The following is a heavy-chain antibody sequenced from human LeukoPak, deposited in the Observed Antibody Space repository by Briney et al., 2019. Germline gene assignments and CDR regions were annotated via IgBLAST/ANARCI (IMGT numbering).Heavy chain of an antibody. CDR3: ARHPQGLRYFDN. J-gene: IGHJ4*02. CDR1: GHSINNNY. V-gene: IGHV4-59*08. CDR2: IYYSGRDT. Sequence: SQTLSLTCSVAGHSINNNYWSSTRQPPGKGLEWIAYIYYSGRDTNYSPSLKSRLTISVDTSKQQFSLSLRSVTAADTAVYYCARHPQGLRYFDNWGQGTLVIVSS.